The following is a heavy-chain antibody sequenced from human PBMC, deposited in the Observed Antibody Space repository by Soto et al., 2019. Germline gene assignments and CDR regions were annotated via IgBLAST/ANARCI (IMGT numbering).Heavy chain of an antibody. D-gene: IGHD1-7*01. J-gene: IGHJ4*01. Sequence: EVQLVESGGGLVQPGGSLRLSCAASGFTFSSYWMSWVRQAPGKGLEWVANIKQDGSEKYYVDSVKGRFTISRDNAKNSLYLQMNSLRAEDTAVYYCARDWVDDWNYREDHFDSWGHGTLVTVSS. CDR1: GFTFSSYW. CDR3: ARDWVDDWNYREDHFDS. CDR2: IKQDGSEK. V-gene: IGHV3-7*01.